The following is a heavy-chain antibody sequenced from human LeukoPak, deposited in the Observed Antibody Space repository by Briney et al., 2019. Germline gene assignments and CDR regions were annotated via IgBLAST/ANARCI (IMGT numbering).Heavy chain of an antibody. D-gene: IGHD3-22*01. Sequence: GGSLRLSCGASGSTFSSYGMHWVRQAPGKGPVYVSAITNNGDRTYYADSVKGRFTISRDNYKNTLYLEMGSLRPEDTAVYYCARARYGGYYDYWGQGTLVTVSS. CDR1: GSTFSSYG. J-gene: IGHJ4*02. V-gene: IGHV3-64*02. CDR3: ARARYGGYYDY. CDR2: ITNNGDRT.